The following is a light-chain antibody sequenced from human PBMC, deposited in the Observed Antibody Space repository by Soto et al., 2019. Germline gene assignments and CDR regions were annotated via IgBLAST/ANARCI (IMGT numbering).Light chain of an antibody. V-gene: IGKV1-33*01. CDR2: DAY. CDR1: HDIGSS. J-gene: IGKJ3*01. CDR3: QKSDHLPL. Sequence: DIRMTHSAASLSASVLYKVTIICQASHDIGSSLNWYQDKPGQPPKLVIYDAYNLETGVPSTFSGNGYGTDFTFTISSLRPEDIATYYCQKSDHLPLFGPGTKVDI.